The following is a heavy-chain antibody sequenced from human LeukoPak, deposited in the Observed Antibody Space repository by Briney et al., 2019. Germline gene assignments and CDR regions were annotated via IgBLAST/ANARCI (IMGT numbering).Heavy chain of an antibody. J-gene: IGHJ4*02. V-gene: IGHV3-30*03. Sequence: GGSLRLSCAASGFTFSSYGMHWVRQAPGKGLEWVAVISYDGRNKYYADSVKGRFTVSRDNSKNTLYLQMNSLRAEDTAVYYCARGRYYYDSSGYYYYFDYWGQGTLVTVSS. CDR2: ISYDGRNK. D-gene: IGHD3-22*01. CDR3: ARGRYYYDSSGYYYYFDY. CDR1: GFTFSSYG.